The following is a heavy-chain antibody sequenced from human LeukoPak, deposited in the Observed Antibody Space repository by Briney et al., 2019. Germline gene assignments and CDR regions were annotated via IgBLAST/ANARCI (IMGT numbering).Heavy chain of an antibody. V-gene: IGHV3-21*01. CDR1: GFTFSSYS. D-gene: IGHD2-21*02. Sequence: GSLRLSCAASGFTFSSYSMNWVRQAPGKGLEWVSSISSSSSYIYYADSVKGRFTISRDNAKNSLYLQMNSLRAEDTAVYYCARKIAYCGGDCYSYSDWGQGTLVTVSS. CDR3: ARKIAYCGGDCYSYSD. J-gene: IGHJ4*02. CDR2: ISSSSSYI.